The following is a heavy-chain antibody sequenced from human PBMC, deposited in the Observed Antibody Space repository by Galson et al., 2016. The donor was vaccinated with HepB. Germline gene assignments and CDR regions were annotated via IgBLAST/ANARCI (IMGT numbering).Heavy chain of an antibody. Sequence: SLRLSCAASGVAFTSYAMPWVRQVPGKGLEWVSSITGSGGDTYYVDSVKGRFSISRDNSKNTLYLQMNNVRAEDTAVYYCAKDEFRGESGSHQGSYFGMNVWGKGTTVTVSS. V-gene: IGHV3-23*01. CDR3: AKDEFRGESGSHQGSYFGMNV. CDR2: ITGSGGDT. J-gene: IGHJ6*04. D-gene: IGHD3-10*01. CDR1: GVAFTSYA.